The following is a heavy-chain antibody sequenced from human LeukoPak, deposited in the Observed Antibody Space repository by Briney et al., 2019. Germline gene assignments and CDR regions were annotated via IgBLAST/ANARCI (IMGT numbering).Heavy chain of an antibody. CDR3: AVDSSSSYGWFDP. V-gene: IGHV1-69*01. CDR2: IIPIFGTA. D-gene: IGHD6-6*01. CDR1: GGTFSSYA. Sequence: SVTVSFTASGGTFSSYAISWVRQAPGQGLEWMGGIIPIFGTANYAQKFQGRVTITADESTSTAYMELSSLRSEDTAVYYCAVDSSSSYGWFDPWGQGTLVTVSS. J-gene: IGHJ5*02.